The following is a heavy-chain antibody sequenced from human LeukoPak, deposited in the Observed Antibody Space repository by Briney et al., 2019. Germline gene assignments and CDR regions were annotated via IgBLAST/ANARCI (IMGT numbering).Heavy chain of an antibody. CDR3: AKDRYGGGYLQVGPCAL. J-gene: IGHJ4*02. V-gene: IGHV4-38-2*02. Sequence: TSETLSLTCTVSGYSISSGYYWGWIRQPPGKGLEWIGSIYHSGSTYYNPSLESRVTISVDTSKNQFSLKLSSVTAADTAVYYCAKDRYGGGYLQVGPCALWGQGTLVTVSS. CDR2: IYHSGST. D-gene: IGHD1-26*01. CDR1: GYSISSGYY.